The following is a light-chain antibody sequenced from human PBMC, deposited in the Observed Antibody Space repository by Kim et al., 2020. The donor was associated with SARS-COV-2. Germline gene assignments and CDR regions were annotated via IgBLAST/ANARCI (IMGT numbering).Light chain of an antibody. Sequence: SYELTQPPSVSVAPGKTARITCGGNNIGSKSVHWYQQKPGQAPVLVIYYDSDRPSGLPERFSGSTSGNTATLTISRVEAGDEADYYCQVWYSSSDHPVFG. CDR3: QVWYSSSDHPV. CDR1: NIGSKS. J-gene: IGLJ2*01. V-gene: IGLV3-21*04. CDR2: YDS.